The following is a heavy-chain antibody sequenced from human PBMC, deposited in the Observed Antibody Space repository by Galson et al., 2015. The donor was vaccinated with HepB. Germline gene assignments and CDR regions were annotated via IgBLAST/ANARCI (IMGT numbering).Heavy chain of an antibody. CDR1: GFSLTTRPVG. CDR2: IYWDDDK. Sequence: PALVKPTQTLTLTCTFSGFSLTTRPVGVGWIRQSPGKALEWLALIYWDDDKRYSPSLKSRLTITKDISNNQVVLTMTNMDPVDTATYYCARTTIFGVVTLYYFDYWGQGTLVTVSS. CDR3: ARTTIFGVVTLYYFDY. J-gene: IGHJ4*02. D-gene: IGHD3-3*01. V-gene: IGHV2-5*02.